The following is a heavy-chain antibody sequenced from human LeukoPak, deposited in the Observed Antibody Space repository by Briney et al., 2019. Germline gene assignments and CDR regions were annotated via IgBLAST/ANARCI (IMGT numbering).Heavy chain of an antibody. CDR2: IRYDGSNK. CDR3: ARDSLSVDTAYTCWFDP. D-gene: IGHD5-18*01. V-gene: IGHV3-30*02. CDR1: GFTFSSYG. J-gene: IGHJ5*02. Sequence: GGSLRLSCAASGFTFSSYGMHWVRQAPGKGLEWVAFIRYDGSNKYYADSVKGRFTISRDNSKNTLYLQMNSLRAEDTAVYYCARDSLSVDTAYTCWFDPWGQGTLVTVSS.